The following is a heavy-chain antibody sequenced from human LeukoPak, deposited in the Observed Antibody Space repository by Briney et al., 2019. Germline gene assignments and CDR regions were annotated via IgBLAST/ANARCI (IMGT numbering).Heavy chain of an antibody. D-gene: IGHD1-1*01. V-gene: IGHV3-30*18. J-gene: IGHJ4*02. CDR1: GFTLSSYG. CDR2: ISYDGSNK. Sequence: GGSLRLSCAASGFTLSSYGMHWVRQAPGKGLEWVAVISYDGSNKYYADSVKGRFTISRDNSKNTLYLQMNSLRAEDTAVYYCAKAGGDGTLGTYWGQRTLVTVSS. CDR3: AKAGGDGTLGTY.